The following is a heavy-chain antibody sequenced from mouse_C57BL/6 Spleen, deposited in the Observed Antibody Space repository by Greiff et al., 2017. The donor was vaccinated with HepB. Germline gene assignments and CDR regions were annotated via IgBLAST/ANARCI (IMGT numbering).Heavy chain of an antibody. Sequence: VKLMESGPGLVAPSQSLSITCTVSGFSLTSYAISWVRQPPGKGLEWLGVIWTGGGTNYNSALKSRLSISKDNSKSQVFLKMNSLQTDDTARYYCARIYYDYDGGFYYFDYWGQGTTLTVSS. CDR3: ARIYYDYDGGFYYFDY. V-gene: IGHV2-9-1*01. CDR1: GFSLTSYA. D-gene: IGHD2-4*01. CDR2: IWTGGGT. J-gene: IGHJ2*01.